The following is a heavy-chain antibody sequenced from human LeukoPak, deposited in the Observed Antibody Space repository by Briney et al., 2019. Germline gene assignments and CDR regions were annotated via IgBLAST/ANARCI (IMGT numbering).Heavy chain of an antibody. V-gene: IGHV5-51*01. D-gene: IGHD6-13*01. CDR1: GGGFSNYW. CDR3: ARSGIGYSTDY. CDR2: IYPGDCDT. Sequence: GESLQIFCKGAGGGFSNYWIGWGRQMAGKGREWRGIIYPGDCDTRYSPSFQGQVTISADKSISTCSLKWTSLQASDTAAYYCARSGIGYSTDYWGQGTLVTVSS. J-gene: IGHJ4*02.